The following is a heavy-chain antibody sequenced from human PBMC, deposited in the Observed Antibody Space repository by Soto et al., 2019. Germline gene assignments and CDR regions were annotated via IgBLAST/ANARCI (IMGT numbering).Heavy chain of an antibody. CDR2: LYWDDDK. CDR3: AHLLSYCRGGTGYVIWFDL. CDR1: GFSLSTSGAG. V-gene: IGHV2-5*02. Sequence: SGPTLVNPTQTLTLTCTFSGFSLSTSGAGVGWIRQPPGKALEWLALLYWDDDKRYNPSLKNRLTITKDTSKNQEGLKMTNLEAVDTAPYYCAHLLSYCRGGTGYVIWFDLWGQGNPVPVSS. J-gene: IGHJ5*02. D-gene: IGHD2-15*01.